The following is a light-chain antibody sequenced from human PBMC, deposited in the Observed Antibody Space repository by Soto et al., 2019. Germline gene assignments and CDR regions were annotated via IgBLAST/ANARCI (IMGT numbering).Light chain of an antibody. J-gene: IGLJ7*01. V-gene: IGLV7-46*01. Sequence: QAVVTQEPSLTVSPGGTVTLTCGSSTGAVTSGHYPYWFQQKPGQAPRTLIYDTSNKHSWTPARFSGSLLGGKAALTLSXXXXXDEAEYYCLLSYSGARVFGGGTQLTVL. CDR3: LLSYSGARV. CDR2: DTS. CDR1: TGAVTSGHY.